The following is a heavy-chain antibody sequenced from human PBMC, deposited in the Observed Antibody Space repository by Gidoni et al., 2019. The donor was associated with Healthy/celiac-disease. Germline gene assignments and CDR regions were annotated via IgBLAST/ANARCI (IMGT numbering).Heavy chain of an antibody. Sequence: QVQLQESGPGLVKPSQPLSLTCTVYGGSISSGDYYWRWIRQPPGKGLEWIGYIYYSGSTYYNPSLKSRVTLSVDTSKNQFSLTLSSATAADTAVYYCARAHRGGKLMVRGGFDYWGQGTLVTVSS. CDR2: IYYSGST. V-gene: IGHV4-30-4*01. J-gene: IGHJ4*02. D-gene: IGHD3-10*01. CDR1: GGSISSGDYY. CDR3: ARAHRGGKLMVRGGFDY.